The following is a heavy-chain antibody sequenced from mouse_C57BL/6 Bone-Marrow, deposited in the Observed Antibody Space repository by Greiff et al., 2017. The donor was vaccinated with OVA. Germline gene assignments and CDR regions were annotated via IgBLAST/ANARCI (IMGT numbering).Heavy chain of an antibody. CDR1: GYTFTSYW. Sequence: QVQLQQPGAELVRPGSSVKLSCKASGYTFTSYWMHWVKQRPIQGLAWIGNIDPSDSETHYNQKFKDKATLTVDKSSSTAYMQLRILTSADFEVYESARLTWTRMDYWGQGTSVTVSS. CDR3: ARLTWTRMDY. CDR2: IDPSDSET. J-gene: IGHJ4*01. D-gene: IGHD4-1*01. V-gene: IGHV1-52*01.